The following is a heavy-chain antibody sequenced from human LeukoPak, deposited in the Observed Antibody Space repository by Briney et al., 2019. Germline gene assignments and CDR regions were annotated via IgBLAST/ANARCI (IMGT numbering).Heavy chain of an antibody. CDR1: GGSISSYY. V-gene: IGHV4-59*01. J-gene: IGHJ3*02. D-gene: IGHD3-22*01. Sequence: SETLSLTCTVSGGSISSYYWSWIRQPPGEGLEWIGYIYYSGSTNYNPSLKSRVTISVDTSKNQFSLKLSSVTAADTAVYYCASYDTSAFDIWGQGTMVTVSS. CDR2: IYYSGST. CDR3: ASYDTSAFDI.